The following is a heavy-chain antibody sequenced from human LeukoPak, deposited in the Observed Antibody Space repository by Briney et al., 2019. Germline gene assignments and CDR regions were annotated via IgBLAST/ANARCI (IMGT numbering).Heavy chain of an antibody. CDR2: ISSSSSYI. CDR1: GFTFSSYS. V-gene: IGHV3-21*01. Sequence: GGSLSLSCAASGFTFSSYSMNWVRQAPGKGLEGVSSISSSSSYIYYADSVKGRFTISRDNAKNSLYLQMNSLRAEDTAVYYCARDGMTAAEFDYWGQGTLVTVSS. D-gene: IGHD1-26*01. CDR3: ARDGMTAAEFDY. J-gene: IGHJ4*02.